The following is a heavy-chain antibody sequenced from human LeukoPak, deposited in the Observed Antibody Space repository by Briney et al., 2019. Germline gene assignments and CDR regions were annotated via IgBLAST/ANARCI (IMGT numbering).Heavy chain of an antibody. D-gene: IGHD3-3*01. CDR2: IIPILGIA. Sequence: SVKVSCKASGGTFSSYAISWVRQAPGQGLEWMGRIIPILGIANYAQKFQGRVTITADKSTSTAYMELSSLRSEDTAVYYCARLQEWRPFDYWGQGTLVTVSS. V-gene: IGHV1-69*04. CDR3: ARLQEWRPFDY. J-gene: IGHJ4*02. CDR1: GGTFSSYA.